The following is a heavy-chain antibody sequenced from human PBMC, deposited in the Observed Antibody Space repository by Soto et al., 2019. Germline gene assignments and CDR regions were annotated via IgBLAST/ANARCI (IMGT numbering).Heavy chain of an antibody. CDR3: ARGGSEGFGELLGYYYYYMDV. CDR2: MNPNSGNT. J-gene: IGHJ6*03. CDR1: GYTFTSYD. D-gene: IGHD3-10*01. V-gene: IGHV1-8*01. Sequence: GASVKVSCKASGYTFTSYDINWVRQATGQGLEWMGWMNPNSGNTGYAQKFQGRVTMTRNTSISTAYMELSSLRSEDTAVYYCARGGSEGFGELLGYYYYYMDVWGKGTTVTAP.